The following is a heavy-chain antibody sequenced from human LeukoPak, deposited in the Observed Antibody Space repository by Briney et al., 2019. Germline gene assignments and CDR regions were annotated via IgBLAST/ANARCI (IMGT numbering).Heavy chain of an antibody. V-gene: IGHV4-59*02. CDR3: ARDLYYDFWSGSRADAFDI. Sequence: SETLSLTCTVSGGSVSSYYWSWIRQPPGKGLEWIGYIYYSGSTNYNPSLKSRVTISVDTSKNQFSLKLSSVTAADTAVYYCARDLYYDFWSGSRADAFDIWGQGTMVTVSS. CDR2: IYYSGST. J-gene: IGHJ3*02. D-gene: IGHD3-3*01. CDR1: GGSVSSYY.